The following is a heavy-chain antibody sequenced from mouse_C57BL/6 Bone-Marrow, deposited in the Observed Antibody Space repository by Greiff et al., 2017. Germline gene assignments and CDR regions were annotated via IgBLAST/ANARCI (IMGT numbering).Heavy chain of an antibody. CDR3: TRADGYYVHHWYFDV. J-gene: IGHJ1*03. Sequence: DVMLVESGEGLVKPGGSLKLSCAASGFTFSSYAMSWVRQTPEKRLEWVAYISSGGDYIYYADTVKGRFTISRDNARNTLYLQMSSLKSEDTAMYYCTRADGYYVHHWYFDVWGTGTTVTVSS. D-gene: IGHD2-3*01. CDR1: GFTFSSYA. V-gene: IGHV5-9-1*02. CDR2: ISSGGDYI.